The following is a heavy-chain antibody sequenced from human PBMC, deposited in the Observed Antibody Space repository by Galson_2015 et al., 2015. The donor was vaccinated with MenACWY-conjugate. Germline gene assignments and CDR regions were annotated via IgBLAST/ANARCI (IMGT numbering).Heavy chain of an antibody. J-gene: IGHJ4*02. CDR3: ARASYSSPWYFDY. CDR2: ISSSSSTI. Sequence: SLRLSCAASGFTFSSYSMNWVRQAPGKGLEWVSYISSSSSTIYYADSVKGRFTISRDNAKNSLYLQMNSLRAEDTAVYYCARASYSSPWYFDYWGQGTLVTVSS. V-gene: IGHV3-48*04. D-gene: IGHD6-13*01. CDR1: GFTFSSYS.